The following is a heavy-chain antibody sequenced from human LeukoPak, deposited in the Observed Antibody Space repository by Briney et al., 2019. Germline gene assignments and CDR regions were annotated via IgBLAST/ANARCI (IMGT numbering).Heavy chain of an antibody. Sequence: SETLSLTCTVSGYSISSGYYWGWIRQPPGKGLEWIGSIYHSGSTYYNPSLKSRVTISVDTSKNRFSLKLSSVTAADTAVYYCARNSNSRLDYWGQGTLVTVSS. CDR2: IYHSGST. V-gene: IGHV4-38-2*02. D-gene: IGHD4-11*01. J-gene: IGHJ4*02. CDR3: ARNSNSRLDY. CDR1: GYSISSGYY.